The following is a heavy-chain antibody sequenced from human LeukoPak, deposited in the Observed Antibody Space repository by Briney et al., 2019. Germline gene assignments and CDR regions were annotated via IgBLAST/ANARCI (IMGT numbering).Heavy chain of an antibody. D-gene: IGHD3-3*01. CDR1: GGSISSGGYS. CDR3: ARDPHYDFWSGGHDY. Sequence: TSETLSLTCAVSGGSISSGGYSWSWIRQTPGKGLEWIGYIYYSGSTYYNPSLKSRVTISVDTSKNQFSLKLSSVTAADTAVYYCARDPHYDFWSGGHDYWGQGTLVTVSS. J-gene: IGHJ4*02. V-gene: IGHV4-30-4*07. CDR2: IYYSGST.